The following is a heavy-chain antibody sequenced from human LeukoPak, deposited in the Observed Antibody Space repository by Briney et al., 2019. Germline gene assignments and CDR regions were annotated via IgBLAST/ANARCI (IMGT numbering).Heavy chain of an antibody. Sequence: KPSETLSLTCTVSGGSISSGGYYWSWIRQHPGKGLEWIGYIYYSGSTYYNPSLKSRVTISVDTSKNQFSLKLSSVTAADTAVYYCARVVWFGAAARQLNWFDPWGQGTLVTVSS. CDR2: IYYSGST. J-gene: IGHJ5*02. CDR1: GGSISSGGYY. D-gene: IGHD3-10*01. V-gene: IGHV4-31*03. CDR3: ARVVWFGAAARQLNWFDP.